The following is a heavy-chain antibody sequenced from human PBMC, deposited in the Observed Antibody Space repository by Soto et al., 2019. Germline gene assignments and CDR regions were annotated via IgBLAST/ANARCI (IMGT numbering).Heavy chain of an antibody. Sequence: EVQLLESGGGLVQPGGSLRLSCAASGFTFSTYAMNWVRQAPGNGLEWVSAISGSGGSIHYADSVKGRFTTSRDNSKTTLYLQMNSLRDEDTAVYHCVKGYWKGDVWGQGTTVTVSS. CDR2: ISGSGGSI. CDR1: GFTFSTYA. V-gene: IGHV3-23*01. D-gene: IGHD1-1*01. CDR3: VKGYWKGDV. J-gene: IGHJ6*02.